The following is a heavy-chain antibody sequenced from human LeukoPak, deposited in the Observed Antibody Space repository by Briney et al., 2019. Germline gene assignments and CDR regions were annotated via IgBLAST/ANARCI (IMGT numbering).Heavy chain of an antibody. CDR2: IYYSGST. D-gene: IGHD5-12*01. Sequence: PSETLSLTCIVSGGSISSYYWSWIRQPPGKGLEWIGYIYYSGSTNYNPSLKSRVTISVDTSKNQFSLKLSSVTAADTAVYYCARRDRYSGYDWGFDYWGQGTLVTVSS. J-gene: IGHJ4*02. V-gene: IGHV4-59*08. CDR3: ARRDRYSGYDWGFDY. CDR1: GGSISSYY.